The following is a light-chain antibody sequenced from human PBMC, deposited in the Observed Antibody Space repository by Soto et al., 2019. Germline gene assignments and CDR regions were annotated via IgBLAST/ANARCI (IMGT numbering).Light chain of an antibody. V-gene: IGKV1-6*01. CDR2: EAS. J-gene: IGKJ1*01. CDR1: QGIRND. Sequence: AILMTQSPSSFSASVGDRVTITCRASQGIRNDLVWYQQKPGKAPKLLIYEASTLQSGVPSRFSGSYSGTDFTLTIGRLQPENFSTYYCLQDFKYPRTFGQGTKVDIK. CDR3: LQDFKYPRT.